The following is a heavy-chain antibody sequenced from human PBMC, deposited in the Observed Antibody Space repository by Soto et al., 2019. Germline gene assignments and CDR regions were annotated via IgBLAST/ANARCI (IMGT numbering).Heavy chain of an antibody. CDR1: GGSISSDY. D-gene: IGHD3-3*01. Sequence: SETLSLTCTVSGGSISSDYWSWIRQPPGKGLEWSGYIYYSGRTNYNLSLKSRVTISVDTSKNQFSLKLSSVTAADTAVYYCARAVYDFWSGYYSYYYYGMDVWGQGTTVTVSS. V-gene: IGHV4-59*01. CDR2: IYYSGRT. CDR3: ARAVYDFWSGYYSYYYYGMDV. J-gene: IGHJ6*02.